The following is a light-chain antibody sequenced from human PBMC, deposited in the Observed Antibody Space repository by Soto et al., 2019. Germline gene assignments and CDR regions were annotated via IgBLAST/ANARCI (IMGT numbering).Light chain of an antibody. CDR3: QHYGNSPLT. J-gene: IGKJ5*01. V-gene: IGKV3-20*01. CDR2: EAS. CDR1: ESVSTF. Sequence: EIVLTQSPATLSLSPGERATLSCRASESVSTFLAWYQQKPGQAPRLLIYEASSRATGIPERFSGSVSETDFTLSISRLEPEDFAVYYCQHYGNSPLTFGQGTRLEIK.